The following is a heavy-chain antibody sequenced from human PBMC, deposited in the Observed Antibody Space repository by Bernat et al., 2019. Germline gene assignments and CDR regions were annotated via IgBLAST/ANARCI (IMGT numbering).Heavy chain of an antibody. CDR2: ISGAGSRT. J-gene: IGHJ4*02. Sequence: EVQLLESGGGLVQPGGSLRLSCAASGFTFSTYWMHWVRQVSGKGLEWVSRISGAGSRTTYADSVKGRFTISRDNAKNTLSLQMNSLRAEDTAVYYCARDPDYGGYSYYESWGQGTLVTVSS. CDR1: GFTFSTYW. D-gene: IGHD4-23*01. V-gene: IGHV3-74*02. CDR3: ARDPDYGGYSYYES.